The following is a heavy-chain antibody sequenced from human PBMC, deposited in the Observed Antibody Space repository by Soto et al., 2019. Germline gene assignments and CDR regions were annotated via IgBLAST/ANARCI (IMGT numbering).Heavy chain of an antibody. CDR2: ITYTGVST. J-gene: IGHJ4*02. CDR1: EFSFDNYA. Sequence: GGSLRLSCAASEFSFDNYAMSWVRQAPGKGLEWVSSITYTGVSTYYADSVKGRFTISRDNSKDTLYLQMNSLRAEDTAVYYCAKASVWYPYFDSWGQGTLVTVSS. V-gene: IGHV3-23*01. CDR3: AKASVWYPYFDS. D-gene: IGHD6-13*01.